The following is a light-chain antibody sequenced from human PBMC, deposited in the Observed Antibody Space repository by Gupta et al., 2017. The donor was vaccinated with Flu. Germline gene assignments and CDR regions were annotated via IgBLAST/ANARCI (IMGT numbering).Light chain of an antibody. CDR2: GNI. CDR3: QSYDSSLNGFYV. CDR1: GSNIGTGFF. V-gene: IGLV1-40*01. J-gene: IGLJ1*01. Sequence: QSVLTQPHSVSGAPGQRVTIPCTGSGSNIGTGFFVHWYKQLPGTAPRLLIYGNINRPSGVPDRISASKSGTSASLVITGLQAEDEADYYCQSYDSSLNGFYVFGTGTKVTVL.